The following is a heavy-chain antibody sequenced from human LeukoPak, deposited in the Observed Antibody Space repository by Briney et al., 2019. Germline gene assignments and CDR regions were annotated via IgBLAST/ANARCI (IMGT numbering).Heavy chain of an antibody. CDR1: GGSISSYF. D-gene: IGHD2-15*01. J-gene: IGHJ5*02. V-gene: IGHV4-59*01. Sequence: KPSETLSLTCTLSGGSISSYFWSWIRQPPGKGLEWIGYIHHSGRTSYNPSLKSRVSISVDTSKNQFSLKLSSVTAADTAVYFCARYATPGGPNWFVPWGQGTLVTVSS. CDR3: ARYATPGGPNWFVP. CDR2: IHHSGRT.